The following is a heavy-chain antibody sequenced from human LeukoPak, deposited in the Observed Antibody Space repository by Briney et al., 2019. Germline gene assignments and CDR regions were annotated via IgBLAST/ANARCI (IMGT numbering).Heavy chain of an antibody. D-gene: IGHD3-9*01. J-gene: IGHJ6*03. CDR1: GGSISSYY. Sequence: SETLSLTCTVSGGSISSYYWSWIRQPPGKGLEWIGYIYYSGSTNYNPSLKSRVTISVDTSKNKFSLKLSSVTAADTAVYYCARFRRNYDILTGYYTSYYMDVWGKGTTVTVSS. CDR3: ARFRRNYDILTGYYTSYYMDV. V-gene: IGHV4-59*01. CDR2: IYYSGST.